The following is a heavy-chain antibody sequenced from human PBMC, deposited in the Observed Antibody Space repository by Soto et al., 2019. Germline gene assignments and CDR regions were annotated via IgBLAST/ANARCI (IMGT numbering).Heavy chain of an antibody. D-gene: IGHD3-16*01. Sequence: SETLSLTCTVSGVSISNYIYYWGWIRQPPGKGLEWIGSIYHSGSTYYNPSLESRVSISVDTSENQFSLKLSSVTAADTAVYYCARGGVTPPNWFDPWGQGTLVTVSP. J-gene: IGHJ5*02. CDR2: IYHSGST. CDR3: ARGGVTPPNWFDP. CDR1: GVSISNYIYY. V-gene: IGHV4-39*01.